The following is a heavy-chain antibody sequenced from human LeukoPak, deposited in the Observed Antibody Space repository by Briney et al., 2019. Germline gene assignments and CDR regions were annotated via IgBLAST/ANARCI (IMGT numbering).Heavy chain of an antibody. CDR1: GFTFSSYS. Sequence: GGSLRLSCTASGFTFSSYSLNWVRQAPREGLEWVSSISGSSAYIYSADSVKGRFAISRDNAKNSVYLEMNSLRAEDTAVYYCARVDDILTGYYRFYYDYYGMDVWGQGTTVTVSS. V-gene: IGHV3-21*01. CDR3: ARVDDILTGYYRFYYDYYGMDV. CDR2: ISGSSAYI. D-gene: IGHD3-9*01. J-gene: IGHJ6*02.